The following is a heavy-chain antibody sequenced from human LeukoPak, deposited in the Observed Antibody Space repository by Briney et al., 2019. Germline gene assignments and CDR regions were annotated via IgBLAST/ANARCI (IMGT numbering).Heavy chain of an antibody. Sequence: GGSLRLSCAASGFTFSSYSMNWVRQAPGKVLEWVSSISSSSSYIYYADSVKGRFTISRDNAKNSLYLQMNSLRAEDTALYYCAKAGDYYGSGTPSHFDYWGQGTLVTVSS. D-gene: IGHD3-10*01. CDR1: GFTFSSYS. CDR2: ISSSSSYI. CDR3: AKAGDYYGSGTPSHFDY. V-gene: IGHV3-21*04. J-gene: IGHJ4*02.